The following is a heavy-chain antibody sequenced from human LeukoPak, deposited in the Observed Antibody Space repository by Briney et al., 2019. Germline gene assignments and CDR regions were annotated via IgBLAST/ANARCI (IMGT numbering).Heavy chain of an antibody. J-gene: IGHJ4*02. V-gene: IGHV3-48*01. Sequence: GGSLRLSCAASGFTFSSYSMNWVRQAPGKGLEWVSYISSSSSTIYYADSVKGRFTISRDNAKNSLYLQMNSLRAEDTAVYYCARTYYYDSSGYYYRDYWGQGTLVTVSS. CDR3: ARTYYYDSSGYYYRDY. D-gene: IGHD3-22*01. CDR1: GFTFSSYS. CDR2: ISSSSSTI.